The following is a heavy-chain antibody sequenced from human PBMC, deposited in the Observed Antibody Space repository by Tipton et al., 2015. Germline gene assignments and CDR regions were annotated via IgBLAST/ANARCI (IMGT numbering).Heavy chain of an antibody. D-gene: IGHD3-10*01. J-gene: IGHJ4*02. CDR3: ARHKDSGTYPLDY. CDR2: IFHRGDT. Sequence: LRLSCDVSGYSISSGYYWGWIRQPPGKGLEWIGSIFHRGDTNYNPSLKSRVTISLDTSKNQFSLKLNSVTAADTAVYYCARHKDSGTYPLDYWGQGTLVTVSS. V-gene: IGHV4-38-2*01. CDR1: GYSISSGYY.